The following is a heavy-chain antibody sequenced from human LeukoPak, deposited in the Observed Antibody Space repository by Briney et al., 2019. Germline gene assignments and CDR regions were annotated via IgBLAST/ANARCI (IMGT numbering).Heavy chain of an antibody. J-gene: IGHJ4*02. CDR2: ISYSEST. D-gene: IGHD2-2*01. Sequence: PSETLSLTCSVSGGSISSYYWSWIRQPPGKGLEWIGYISYSESTNYNPSLKSRVTMSVDTSKNQFSLKLSSVTAADTAVYYCARGWGLQLPQVLSYWGQGTLVTVSS. CDR3: ARGWGLQLPQVLSY. CDR1: GGSISSYY. V-gene: IGHV4-59*01.